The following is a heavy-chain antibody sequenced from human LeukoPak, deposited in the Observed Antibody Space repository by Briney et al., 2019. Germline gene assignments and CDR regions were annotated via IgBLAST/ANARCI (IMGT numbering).Heavy chain of an antibody. CDR3: AKDLFRTVYAFDI. Sequence: PGGSLRLSCAASGFTFSSYGMHWVRQAPGKGLEWVAFIRYDGSNKYYADSVKGRFTISRDNSKNTLYLQMNSLRAEDTAVYYCAKDLFRTVYAFDIWGQGTMVTVSS. V-gene: IGHV3-30*02. CDR2: IRYDGSNK. D-gene: IGHD1-14*01. CDR1: GFTFSSYG. J-gene: IGHJ3*02.